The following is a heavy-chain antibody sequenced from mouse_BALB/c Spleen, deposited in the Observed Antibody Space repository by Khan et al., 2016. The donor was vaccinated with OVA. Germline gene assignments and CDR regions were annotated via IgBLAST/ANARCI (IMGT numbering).Heavy chain of an antibody. CDR2: ISLQSDDFVS. Sequence: EVQVEESGGGLVQPGGSLKLSCVASGFTFSNYWMNWVRQSPEKGLEWVAEISLQSDDFVSHYSESVKVIFTISSDDYKKHVSLQMNNLKAEDTGIYYCCIMLWSQGTTLTVSS. CDR1: GFTFSNYW. D-gene: IGHD1-3*01. CDR3: CIML. V-gene: IGHV6-6*02. J-gene: IGHJ2*01.